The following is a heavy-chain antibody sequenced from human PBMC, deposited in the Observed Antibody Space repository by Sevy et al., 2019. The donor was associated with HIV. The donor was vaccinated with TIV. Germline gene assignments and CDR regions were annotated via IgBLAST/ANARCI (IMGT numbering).Heavy chain of an antibody. D-gene: IGHD1-26*01. CDR2: MNPHSGDT. J-gene: IGHJ3*02. V-gene: IGHV1-8*03. Sequence: ASVKVSCKASGHTFTTYHINWVRQATGQGLEWMGWMNPHSGDTGYAQKFQGRVSITRDVSINTAYMDLSSLRSEDTAVYYCARGPGIVGTTNVFDIWGQGTLVTVSS. CDR3: ARGPGIVGTTNVFDI. CDR1: GHTFTTYH.